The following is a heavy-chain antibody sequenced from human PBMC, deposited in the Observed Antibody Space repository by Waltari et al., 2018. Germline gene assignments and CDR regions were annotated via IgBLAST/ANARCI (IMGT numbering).Heavy chain of an antibody. V-gene: IGHV3-48*04. CDR3: ARELYSSGPDY. CDR2: MSSSSSTI. J-gene: IGHJ4*02. CDR1: GFTFSSYS. Sequence: EVQLVESGGGLVQPGGSLRLSCAASGFTFSSYSMNWVRQAPGKGLEWGSYMSSSSSTIYYADSVKGRFTISRDNAKNSLYLQMNSLRAEDTAVYYCARELYSSGPDYWGQGTLVTVSS. D-gene: IGHD6-19*01.